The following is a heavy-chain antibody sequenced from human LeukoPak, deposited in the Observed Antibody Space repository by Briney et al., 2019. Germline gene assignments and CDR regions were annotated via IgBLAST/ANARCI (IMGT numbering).Heavy chain of an antibody. D-gene: IGHD4-17*01. Sequence: SETLSLTCNVSRGSISSGGHYWSWIRQRPGKGLEWMGYTYFTGSTYYNPSLQSRLIISADTSMTQFSLRRRSVTAADTAVYYCARVSFTYGPLDSWGPGILVTVSS. V-gene: IGHV4-31*03. CDR3: ARVSFTYGPLDS. CDR2: TYFTGST. J-gene: IGHJ4*02. CDR1: RGSISSGGHY.